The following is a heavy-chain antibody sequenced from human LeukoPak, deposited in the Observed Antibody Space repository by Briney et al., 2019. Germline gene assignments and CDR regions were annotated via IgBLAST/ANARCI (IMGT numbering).Heavy chain of an antibody. J-gene: IGHJ4*02. D-gene: IGHD3-9*01. CDR3: AKDLDYDILTGYSFDY. V-gene: IGHV3-23*01. CDR2: ISGSGGST. CDR1: GFTFSSYA. Sequence: GGSLRLSCAASGFTFSSYAMSWVRQAPGKGLEWVSAISGSGGSTYYADSVKGRFTISRDNSKNTLYLQMNSLRAEDTAVYYCAKDLDYDILTGYSFDYWGQGTLVTVSS.